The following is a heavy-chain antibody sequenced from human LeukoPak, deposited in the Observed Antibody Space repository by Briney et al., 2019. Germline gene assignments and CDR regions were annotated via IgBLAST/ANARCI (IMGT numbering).Heavy chain of an antibody. CDR1: GGSISSSSYY. Sequence: PSETLSLTCTVSGGSISSSSYYWGWIRQPPGKGLEWIGSIYYSGSTYYNPSLKSRVTISVDTSKNQFSLKMSSMTAADTAVYYCARAQGYSSGWDFQHWGQGTLVTVSS. D-gene: IGHD6-19*01. V-gene: IGHV4-39*07. CDR2: IYYSGST. J-gene: IGHJ1*01. CDR3: ARAQGYSSGWDFQH.